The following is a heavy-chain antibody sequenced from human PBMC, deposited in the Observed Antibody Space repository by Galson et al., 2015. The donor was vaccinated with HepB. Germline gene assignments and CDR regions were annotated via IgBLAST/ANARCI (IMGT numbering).Heavy chain of an antibody. V-gene: IGHV3-9*01. CDR2: ISWNSGSI. CDR1: GFTFDDYA. Sequence: SLRLSCAASGFTFDDYAMHWVRQAPGKGLEWVSGISWNSGSIGYADSVKGRFTISRDNAKNSLYLQMNSLRAEDTALYYCAKDSGVYGDYGGYFDYWGQGTLVTVSS. D-gene: IGHD4-17*01. CDR3: AKDSGVYGDYGGYFDY. J-gene: IGHJ4*02.